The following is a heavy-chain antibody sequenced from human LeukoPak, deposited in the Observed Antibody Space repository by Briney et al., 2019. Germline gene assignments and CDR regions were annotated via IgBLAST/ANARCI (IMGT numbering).Heavy chain of an antibody. V-gene: IGHV4-59*01. J-gene: IGHJ4*01. CDR3: ARGGSGWYPDY. CDR2: IYYSGST. CDR1: GGSISNY. D-gene: IGHD6-19*01. Sequence: SQTLSLTCTVPGGSISNYWNWIRQPPGKGLEWIGYIYYSGSTNYNPSLKSRVTISVDTSKNQFSLKLSSVTAADTAVYYCARGGSGWYPDYWGHGTLVTVAS.